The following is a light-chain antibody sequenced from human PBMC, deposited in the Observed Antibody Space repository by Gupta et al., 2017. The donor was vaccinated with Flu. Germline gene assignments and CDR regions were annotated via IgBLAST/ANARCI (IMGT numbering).Light chain of an antibody. V-gene: IGKV3-20*01. CDR1: ENLTNNY. Sequence: ENVLTQSACTLSLSPGERATLSCRASENLTNNYLAWYQQKVGQPPRLLIYGASNRATGIPERFSGSGSGTDFTRTISRLDPEDFAVYYCQQVGSSPYTFGQGTKLEIK. J-gene: IGKJ2*01. CDR2: GAS. CDR3: QQVGSSPYT.